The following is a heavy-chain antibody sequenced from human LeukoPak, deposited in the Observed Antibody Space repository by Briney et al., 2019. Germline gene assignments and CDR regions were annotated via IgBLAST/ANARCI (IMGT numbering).Heavy chain of an antibody. CDR1: GYTVTGYY. J-gene: IGHJ5*01. V-gene: IGHV1-2*06. D-gene: IGHD6-13*01. Sequence: ASVKVSCKASGYTVTGYYIHWLRQAPGQGLEWMGRINPNTGGTNYAQKFQGRVTMTRDTSITTAYMELSRLTSDDTAIYYCAKVPPSIIAAGNWLDSWGQGALVTVSS. CDR2: INPNTGGT. CDR3: AKVPPSIIAAGNWLDS.